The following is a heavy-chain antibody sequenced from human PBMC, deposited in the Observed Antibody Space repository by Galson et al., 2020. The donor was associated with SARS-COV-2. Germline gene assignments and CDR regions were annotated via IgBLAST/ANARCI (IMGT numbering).Heavy chain of an antibody. D-gene: IGHD3-16*01. CDR2: LYRGGST. J-gene: IGHJ4*02. V-gene: IGHV3-53*01. Sequence: GGSLRISCAASGFTVSVNYMSWVRQAPGKGLEWVSVLYRGGSTYYADSVKSRFTISRDNSKNTLYLQMNSLRDEDTAMYFCTRGMGIWGALYYFDYWGQGALVTVSS. CDR3: TRGMGIWGALYYFDY. CDR1: GFTVSVNY.